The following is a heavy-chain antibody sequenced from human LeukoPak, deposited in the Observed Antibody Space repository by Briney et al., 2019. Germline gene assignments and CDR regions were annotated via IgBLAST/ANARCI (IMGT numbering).Heavy chain of an antibody. V-gene: IGHV1-69*04. J-gene: IGHJ6*02. CDR2: IFPIVNIA. D-gene: IGHD6-19*01. Sequence: SVKVSCKASGGTFSSYSISWVRQAPGQGLEWMGRIFPIVNIANYAQKFQGRVTITADKSTSTAYMELSSLRSEDTAVYYCARGAYSSGWYHGYYYYGMDVWGQGTTVTVSS. CDR3: ARGAYSSGWYHGYYYYGMDV. CDR1: GGTFSSYS.